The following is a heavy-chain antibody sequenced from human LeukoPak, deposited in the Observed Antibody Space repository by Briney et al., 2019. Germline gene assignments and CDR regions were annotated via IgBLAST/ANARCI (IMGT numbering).Heavy chain of an antibody. D-gene: IGHD6-13*01. Sequence: GASVKVSCKASGYTFINYYLHWVRQAPGQGLEWIGIISPSGGNPTYAQNLQGRVTMTRDTSTSTVYMELSSLRFEDTAVYYCARGSSSWYNDYWGQGTLVTVSS. V-gene: IGHV1-46*04. CDR1: GYTFINYY. CDR2: ISPSGGNP. J-gene: IGHJ4*02. CDR3: ARGSSSWYNDY.